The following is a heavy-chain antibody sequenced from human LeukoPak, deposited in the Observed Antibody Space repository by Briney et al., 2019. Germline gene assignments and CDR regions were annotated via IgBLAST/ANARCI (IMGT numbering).Heavy chain of an antibody. D-gene: IGHD3-16*02. V-gene: IGHV3-7*01. CDR1: GFRFSDDW. J-gene: IGHJ5*02. Sequence: GGSLRLSCVVSGFRFSDDWMSWVRQAPGKGLESVANINRDGSETFYVDSVKGRFTVSRDNAKDSLYLQMNSLRAEDTAVYFCSRDIGLSLGQETQITVSS. CDR3: SRDIGLS. CDR2: INRDGSET.